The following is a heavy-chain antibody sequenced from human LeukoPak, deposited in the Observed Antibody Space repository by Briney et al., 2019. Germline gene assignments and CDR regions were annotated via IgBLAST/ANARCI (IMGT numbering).Heavy chain of an antibody. D-gene: IGHD3-22*01. CDR3: ARGYFDSSGNIDY. CDR2: INPNSGGT. Sequence: ASVKVSCKASGYTFTGYYMHWVRPAPGQGLEWMGWINPNSGGTNYAQTFQGRVTMTRDTSNSTAYMELSRLRSDDTAVYYCARGYFDSSGNIDYWGQGTLVTVSS. V-gene: IGHV1-2*02. CDR1: GYTFTGYY. J-gene: IGHJ4*02.